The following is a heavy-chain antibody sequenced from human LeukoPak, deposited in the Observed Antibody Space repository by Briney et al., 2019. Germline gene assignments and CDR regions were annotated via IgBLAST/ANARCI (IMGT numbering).Heavy chain of an antibody. CDR1: GGSISSGGYS. D-gene: IGHD1-26*01. V-gene: IGHV4-61*08. Sequence: SQTLSLTCAVSGGSISSGGYSWSWIRQPPGKGLEWIGYIYYSGSTNYNPSLKSRVTISVDTSKNQFSLKLSSVTAADTAVYYCARVGGSLDYWGQGTLVTVSS. CDR2: IYYSGST. CDR3: ARVGGSLDY. J-gene: IGHJ4*02.